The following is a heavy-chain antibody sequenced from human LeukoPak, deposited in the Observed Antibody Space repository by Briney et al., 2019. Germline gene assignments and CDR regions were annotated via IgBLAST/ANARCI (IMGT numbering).Heavy chain of an antibody. CDR3: AKDPVNGIAVAAGPLDY. CDR1: GFTFSRYG. D-gene: IGHD6-19*01. CDR2: ISYDGTNK. V-gene: IGHV3-30*18. J-gene: IGHJ4*02. Sequence: GGSLRLSCAASGFTFSRYGMHWVRQAPGKGLEWVAVISYDGTNKYYADSVKGRFTISRDNSKNTLYLQMNSLRVEDTAVYYCAKDPVNGIAVAAGPLDYWGQGTLVTVSS.